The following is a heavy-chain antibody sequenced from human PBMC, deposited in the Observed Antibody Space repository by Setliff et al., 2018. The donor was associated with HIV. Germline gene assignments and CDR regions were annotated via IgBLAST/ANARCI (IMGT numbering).Heavy chain of an antibody. CDR2: ISWNSGSI. D-gene: IGHD2-21*01. J-gene: IGHJ6*03. CDR3: AREMGVSLISISQHYYYMDV. V-gene: IGHV3-9*01. Sequence: PGGSLRLSCAASGFTFDDYAMHWVRQAPGKGLEWVSGISWNSGSIGYADSVKGRFTISRDNAENTLFLQMDSLRAEDTAVYYCAREMGVSLISISQHYYYMDVWGNGTTVTVSS. CDR1: GFTFDDYA.